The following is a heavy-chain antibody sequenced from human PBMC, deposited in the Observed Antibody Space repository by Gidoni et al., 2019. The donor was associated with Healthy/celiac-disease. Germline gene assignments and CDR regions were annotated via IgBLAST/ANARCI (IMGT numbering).Heavy chain of an antibody. CDR2: ISSSSSYI. CDR3: ARVDITIFGVVIIDYYYYYGMDV. J-gene: IGHJ6*02. Sequence: EVQLVESGGGLVKPGGSLRLSCAASGFTFSSYSMNWVRQAPGKGLEWVSSISSSSSYIYYADSVKGRFTISRDNAKNSLYLQMNSLRAEDTAVYYCARVDITIFGVVIIDYYYYYGMDVWGQGTTVTVSS. CDR1: GFTFSSYS. V-gene: IGHV3-21*01. D-gene: IGHD3-3*01.